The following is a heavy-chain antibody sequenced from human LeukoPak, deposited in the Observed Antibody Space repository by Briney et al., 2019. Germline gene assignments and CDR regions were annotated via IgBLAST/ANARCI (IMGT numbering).Heavy chain of an antibody. J-gene: IGHJ4*02. CDR2: MNPNSGNT. CDR1: GYTFTSYD. Sequence: ASVKVSCKASGYTFTSYDINWVRQATGQGLEWMGWMNPNSGNTGYAQKFQGRVTMTRNTSISTAYMELSSLRSEDTAVYYCARERIAARRIDYWGQGTLVTVSS. CDR3: ARERIAARRIDY. D-gene: IGHD6-6*01. V-gene: IGHV1-8*01.